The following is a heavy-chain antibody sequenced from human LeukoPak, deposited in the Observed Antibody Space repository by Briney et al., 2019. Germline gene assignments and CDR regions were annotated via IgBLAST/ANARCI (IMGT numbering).Heavy chain of an antibody. CDR1: GGSISSSGYF. V-gene: IGHV4-39*01. D-gene: IGHD3-22*01. Sequence: SETLSLTCTVSGGSISSSGYFWGWIRQPPGMGLEWIGSIYYSGSTHYNPSLKSRVTISVDMSKNQFSLRLSSVTAADTAVYYCARRPPTYYDSSGYLGAFDIWGQGTVVTVSS. J-gene: IGHJ3*02. CDR3: ARRPPTYYDSSGYLGAFDI. CDR2: IYYSGST.